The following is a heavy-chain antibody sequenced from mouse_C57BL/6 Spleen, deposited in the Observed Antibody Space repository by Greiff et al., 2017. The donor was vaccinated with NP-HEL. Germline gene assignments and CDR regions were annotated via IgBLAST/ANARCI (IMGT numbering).Heavy chain of an antibody. D-gene: IGHD1-1*01. CDR3: ARVLITTVGDY. CDR1: GFTFSDYG. V-gene: IGHV5-17*01. CDR2: ISSGSSTI. J-gene: IGHJ4*01. Sequence: DVKLVESGGGLVKPGGSLKLSCAASGFTFSDYGMHWVRQAPEKGLEWVAYISSGSSTIYYADTVKGRFTISRDNAKNTLFLQMTSLRSEDTAMYYCARVLITTVGDYWGQGTSVTVSS.